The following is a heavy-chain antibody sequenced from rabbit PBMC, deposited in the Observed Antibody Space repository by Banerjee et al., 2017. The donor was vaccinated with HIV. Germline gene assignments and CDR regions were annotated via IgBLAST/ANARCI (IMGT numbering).Heavy chain of an antibody. Sequence: SGSTWYASWVNGRFTITSNTNQNTVTLQMTSLTAADTATYFCARDLTGVTGWNFNLWGPGTLVTVS. D-gene: IGHD7-1*01. CDR2: SGST. J-gene: IGHJ4*01. CDR3: ARDLTGVTGWNFNL. V-gene: IGHV1S31*01.